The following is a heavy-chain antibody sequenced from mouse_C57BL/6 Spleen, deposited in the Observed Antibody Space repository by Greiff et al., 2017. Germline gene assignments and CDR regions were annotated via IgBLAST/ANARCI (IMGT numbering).Heavy chain of an antibody. CDR3: ARDTVSSGPAWFAY. J-gene: IGHJ3*01. V-gene: IGHV3-6*01. Sequence: EVKLQQSGPGLVKPSPSLSLTCSVTGYSITSGYYWNWIRQFPGNKLEWMGYISYDGSNNYNPSLKNRISITRDTSKDQFFLKLNSVTTEDTATYDCARDTVSSGPAWFAYWGQGTLVTVSA. CDR1: GYSITSGYY. D-gene: IGHD3-2*02. CDR2: ISYDGSN.